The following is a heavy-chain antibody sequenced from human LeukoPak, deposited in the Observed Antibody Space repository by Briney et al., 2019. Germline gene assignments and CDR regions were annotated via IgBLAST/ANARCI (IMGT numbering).Heavy chain of an antibody. Sequence: PSETLSLTCTVSGGSISSYYWSWIRQPPGKGLEWIGYIYYSGSTNYNPSLKSRVTISVDTSKNQFSLKLSSVTAADTAVYYCARGADSSSWDFDYWGQGTLVTVSS. V-gene: IGHV4-59*01. CDR3: ARGADSSSWDFDY. J-gene: IGHJ4*02. CDR2: IYYSGST. CDR1: GGSISSYY. D-gene: IGHD6-13*01.